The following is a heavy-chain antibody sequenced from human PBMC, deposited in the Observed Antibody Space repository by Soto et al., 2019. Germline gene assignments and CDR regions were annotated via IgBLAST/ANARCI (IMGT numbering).Heavy chain of an antibody. Sequence: QVQLVQSGAEVKKPGSSVKVSCKASGGTFSTYAISWVRQAPGQGLEWMGGIIPIFGTANYAQQFQGRVTITADESTSTAYMELSSLTSEDTAVYYCAPSDNSVYYYDWGQGTLVTVSS. CDR3: APSDNSVYYYD. V-gene: IGHV1-69*12. CDR2: IIPIFGTA. CDR1: GGTFSTYA. D-gene: IGHD3-22*01. J-gene: IGHJ4*02.